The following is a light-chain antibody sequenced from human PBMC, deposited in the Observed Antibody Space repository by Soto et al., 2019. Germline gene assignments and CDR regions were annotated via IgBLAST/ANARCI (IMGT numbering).Light chain of an antibody. J-gene: IGKJ1*01. V-gene: IGKV3-20*01. CDR2: GAS. CDR1: QSVSNY. Sequence: EIVLTQSPGTLSLSPGERATLSCRASQSVSNYLAWYQQKPGQAPRLLMYGASSRATGIPDRFSGSGSGTDFTLTISRLEPEDFAVYYCHHYGDTPRTFGQGTKVDIK. CDR3: HHYGDTPRT.